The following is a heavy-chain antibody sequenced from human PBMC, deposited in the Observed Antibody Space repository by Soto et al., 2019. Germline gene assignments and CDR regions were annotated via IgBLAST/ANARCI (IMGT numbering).Heavy chain of an antibody. CDR2: ITTGNDYI. CDR1: GFTLSSFS. Sequence: GGSLRLSCVASGFTLSSFSMSWVRQTPGKGLEWVSSITTGNDYISYADSVKGRFTISRDNAKNSLFLQMNSLRAEDTALYFCARDSYSSIFDSWGQGTLVTVSS. V-gene: IGHV3-21*01. J-gene: IGHJ5*01. D-gene: IGHD6-19*01. CDR3: ARDSYSSIFDS.